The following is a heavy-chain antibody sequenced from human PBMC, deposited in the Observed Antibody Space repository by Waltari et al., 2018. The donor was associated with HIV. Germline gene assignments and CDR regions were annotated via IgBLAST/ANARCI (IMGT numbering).Heavy chain of an antibody. Sequence: QVQLQESGPGLVKPSETLSLTCAVSGYSLSSGYYWGWIRQPPAKGPEWIGSIYHSGSTYYNPSLKSRVTISVDTSKNQFSLKLSSVTAADTAVYYCARGFPPSDLQRTRGDAFDIWGQGTMVTVSS. D-gene: IGHD2-2*01. CDR3: ARGFPPSDLQRTRGDAFDI. J-gene: IGHJ3*02. CDR2: IYHSGST. CDR1: GYSLSSGYY. V-gene: IGHV4-38-2*01.